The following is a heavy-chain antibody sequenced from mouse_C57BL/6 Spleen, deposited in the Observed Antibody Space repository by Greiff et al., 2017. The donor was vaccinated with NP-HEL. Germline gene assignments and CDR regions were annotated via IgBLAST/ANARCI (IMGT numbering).Heavy chain of an antibody. Sequence: EVKVVESGGGLVKPGGSLKLSCAASGFTFSDYGMHWVRQAPEKGLEWVAYISSGSSTIYYADTVKGRFTISRDNAKNTLFLQMTSLRSEDTAMYYCARLFGVYFDYWGQGTTLTVSS. J-gene: IGHJ2*01. CDR2: ISSGSSTI. CDR1: GFTFSDYG. CDR3: ARLFGVYFDY. V-gene: IGHV5-17*01.